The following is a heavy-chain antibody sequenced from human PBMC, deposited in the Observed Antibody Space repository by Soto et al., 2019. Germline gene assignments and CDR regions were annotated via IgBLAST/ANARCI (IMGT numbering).Heavy chain of an antibody. CDR2: IYYSGST. CDR3: ARGSGRYQLLYLHAFDI. V-gene: IGHV4-31*03. J-gene: IGHJ3*02. D-gene: IGHD2-2*02. Sequence: QVQLQESGPGLVKPSQTLSLTCTVSGGSISSGGYYWSWIRQHPGKGLEWIGYIYYSGSTYYNPSLKSRVTISVDPSKNQFSLKLSSVTAADTAVYYCARGSGRYQLLYLHAFDIWGQGTMVTVSS. CDR1: GGSISSGGYY.